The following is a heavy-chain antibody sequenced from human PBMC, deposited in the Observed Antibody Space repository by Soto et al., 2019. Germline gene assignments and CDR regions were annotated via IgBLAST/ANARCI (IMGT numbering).Heavy chain of an antibody. J-gene: IGHJ4*02. V-gene: IGHV4-59*01. CDR3: ARVGGHDFGDYGGFDY. CDR1: GGSIRDYF. D-gene: IGHD4-17*01. CDR2: IYYSGLT. Sequence: SETLSLTCTASGGSIRDYFCTWIRQPPGKGLEWIGYIYYSGLTNYNPSLKSRVSISVDTSKNHFSLQLRSVTAADTAVYYCARVGGHDFGDYGGFDYWGQGTLVAVSS.